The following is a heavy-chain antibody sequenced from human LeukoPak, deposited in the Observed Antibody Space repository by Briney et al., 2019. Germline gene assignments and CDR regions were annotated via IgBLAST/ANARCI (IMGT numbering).Heavy chain of an antibody. Sequence: GGSLRLSCAASGFTFSTYWMHWDRHAPGKGLVWVSRFNSDGRSTYYADSVKGRFTISRDNAKNTLHLQMNSLRAEDTAVYYCARGRYYLDSWGQGSLVTVSS. CDR2: FNSDGRST. D-gene: IGHD4-17*01. V-gene: IGHV3-74*01. J-gene: IGHJ4*02. CDR3: ARGRYYLDS. CDR1: GFTFSTYW.